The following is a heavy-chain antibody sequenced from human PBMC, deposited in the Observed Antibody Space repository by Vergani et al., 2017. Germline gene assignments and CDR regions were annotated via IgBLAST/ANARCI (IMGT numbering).Heavy chain of an antibody. CDR2: IHTSGNT. V-gene: IGHV4-61*02. CDR3: ARGSCRGGSGSRPLFDY. Sequence: QVQLQESGPGLVRPSQTLSLICTVSGGSMSSGSSYWSWIRQSAGKGLEWIGRIHTSGNTNYNPSLKSRVTISEDTSKNQFSLNLTSVTAADTAVYYCARGSCRGGSGSRPLFDYWGRGTLVTVSS. J-gene: IGHJ4*02. D-gene: IGHD2-15*01. CDR1: GGSMSSGSSY.